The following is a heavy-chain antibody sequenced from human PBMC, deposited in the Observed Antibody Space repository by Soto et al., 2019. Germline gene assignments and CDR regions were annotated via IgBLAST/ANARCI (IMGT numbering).Heavy chain of an antibody. CDR1: GGSISSGGYY. J-gene: IGHJ3*02. CDR3: ARDVVRGASSDI. CDR2: IYYSRST. V-gene: IGHV4-31*03. D-gene: IGHD3-10*01. Sequence: QVQLQESGPGLVKPSQTLSLTCTVSGGSISSGGYYWSWIRQHPGKGLEWIGYIYYSRSTYYNPSLKSRVTISVDTSKNQFSLKLSSVTAADAAVYYCARDVVRGASSDIWGQGTMVTVSS.